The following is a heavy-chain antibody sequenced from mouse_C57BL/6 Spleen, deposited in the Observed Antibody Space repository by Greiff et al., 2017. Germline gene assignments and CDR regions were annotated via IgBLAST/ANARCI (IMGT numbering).Heavy chain of an antibody. Sequence: VQLQQSGTVLARPGASVKMSCKTSGYTFTSYWMHWVKQRPGQGLEWIGAIYPGNSDTSYNQKFKGKAKLTAVTSASTAYMELSSLTNEDSAVYYCTRSHYYGSSYGYFDGWGTGTTVTVSS. D-gene: IGHD1-1*01. CDR2: IYPGNSDT. CDR3: TRSHYYGSSYGYFDG. V-gene: IGHV1-5*01. J-gene: IGHJ1*03. CDR1: GYTFTSYW.